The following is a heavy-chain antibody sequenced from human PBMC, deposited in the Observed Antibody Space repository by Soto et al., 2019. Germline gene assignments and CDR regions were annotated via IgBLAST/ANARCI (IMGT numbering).Heavy chain of an antibody. CDR2: LSGSGGST. CDR3: ANISPLRYFDWGPFDY. V-gene: IGHV3-23*01. CDR1: GSTSSSYA. D-gene: IGHD3-9*01. Sequence: GGSLGLSCAAPGSTSSSYAMSWARQAPGKGLEGVSALSGSGGSTYYPDSVKARLTISSDNSKSTVYLQMNSLRAADTAVYYCANISPLRYFDWGPFDYWGQGTLVTVSS. J-gene: IGHJ4*02.